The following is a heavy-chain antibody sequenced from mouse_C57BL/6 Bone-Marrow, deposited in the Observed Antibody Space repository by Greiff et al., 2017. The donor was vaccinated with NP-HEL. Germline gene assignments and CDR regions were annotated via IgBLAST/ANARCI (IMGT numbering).Heavy chain of an antibody. CDR1: GYSITSGYY. CDR2: ISYDGSN. V-gene: IGHV3-6*01. J-gene: IGHJ3*02. CDR3: AGRR. Sequence: EVKLQESGPGLVKPSQSLSLTCSVTGYSITSGYYWNWIRQFPGNKLEWIGYISYDGSNNYNPSLKNRISITRDTSKNQFFLKLNSVTTEDTATYYCAGRRWGQGTLVTVSA.